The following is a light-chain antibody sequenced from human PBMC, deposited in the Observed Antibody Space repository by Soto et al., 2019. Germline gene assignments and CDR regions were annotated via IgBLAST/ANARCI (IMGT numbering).Light chain of an antibody. V-gene: IGKV3-20*01. Sequence: EIVLTQSPGTVSLSPGERATLSCRGSQSLSSNYLAWYQQKPGQAPRLLIYGASSRATGIPDRFSGSGSGTDFTLTISTLEPEDFAVYYCPQYGGLPRPFGQGTKVEIK. CDR3: PQYGGLPRP. CDR2: GAS. CDR1: QSLSSNY. J-gene: IGKJ1*01.